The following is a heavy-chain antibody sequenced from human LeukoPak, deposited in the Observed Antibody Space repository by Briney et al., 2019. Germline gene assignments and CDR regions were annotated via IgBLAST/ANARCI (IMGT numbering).Heavy chain of an antibody. CDR1: GGSISSYF. CDR3: AREEYCSSTSCSYFDY. D-gene: IGHD2-2*01. J-gene: IGHJ4*02. Sequence: SETLSLTCTVSGGSISSYFWSWIRQPPGKGLEWIGYIYYSGSTYYNPSLKSRVTISVDTSKNQFSLKLSSVTAADTAVYYCAREEYCSSTSCSYFDYWGQGTLVTVSS. V-gene: IGHV4-59*06. CDR2: IYYSGST.